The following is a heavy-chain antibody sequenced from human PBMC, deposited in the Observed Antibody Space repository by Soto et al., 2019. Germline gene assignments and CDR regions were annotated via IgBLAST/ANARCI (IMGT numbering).Heavy chain of an antibody. V-gene: IGHV1-69*02. Sequence: QVQLVQSGAELKKPGSSVKVSCKASGDTFSFYTINWVRQAPGLGLEWMGRVNPILSMSNYAQKFQGRVTMTADTSTRTAYMELRSLGSEDTAFYYCAASYGSGYRAFDYWGQGALVTVSS. CDR1: GDTFSFYT. CDR3: AASYGSGYRAFDY. CDR2: VNPILSMS. D-gene: IGHD3-10*01. J-gene: IGHJ4*02.